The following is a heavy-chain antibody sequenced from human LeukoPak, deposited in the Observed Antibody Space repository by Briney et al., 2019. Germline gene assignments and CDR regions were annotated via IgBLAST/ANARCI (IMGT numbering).Heavy chain of an antibody. Sequence: ASVKVSCKASGYTFTSYGISWVRQAPGQGLEWMGWISAYNGNTNYAQKLQGRVTMTTDTSTSTAYMELRSLRSDDTAVYYCARGQSATGSNYDFWSGYYNWFDPWGQGTLVTVSS. J-gene: IGHJ5*02. V-gene: IGHV1-18*01. CDR3: ARGQSATGSNYDFWSGYYNWFDP. CDR1: GYTFTSYG. CDR2: ISAYNGNT. D-gene: IGHD3-3*01.